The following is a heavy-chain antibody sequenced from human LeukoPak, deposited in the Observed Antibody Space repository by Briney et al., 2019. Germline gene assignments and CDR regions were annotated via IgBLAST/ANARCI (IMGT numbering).Heavy chain of an antibody. CDR1: GFTFSDYY. CDR2: ISSSGSTI. D-gene: IGHD1-1*01. J-gene: IGHJ3*02. V-gene: IGHV3-11*01. Sequence: GGSLRLSCAASGFTFSDYYKSWIRQAPGKGLEWVSYISSSGSTIYYADSVKGRFTISRDNAKNSLYLQMNSLRAEDTAVYYCARLERHDAFDIWGQGTMVTVSS. CDR3: ARLERHDAFDI.